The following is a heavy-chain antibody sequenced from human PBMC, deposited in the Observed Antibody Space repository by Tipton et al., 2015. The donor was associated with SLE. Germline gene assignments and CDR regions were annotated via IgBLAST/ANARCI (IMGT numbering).Heavy chain of an antibody. Sequence: TLSLTCTVSGGSIGNIYWNWIRQSAGGLEWIGRCYCDGRAALESRLNPSFESRVTMSVDTSRKQFSLKLTSVTAADTAVYYCARRGWVDAFDIWGQGTMVIVSS. CDR3: ARRGWVDAFDI. CDR1: GGSIGNIY. J-gene: IGHJ3*02. CDR2: CYCDGRA. V-gene: IGHV4-4*07. D-gene: IGHD6-19*01.